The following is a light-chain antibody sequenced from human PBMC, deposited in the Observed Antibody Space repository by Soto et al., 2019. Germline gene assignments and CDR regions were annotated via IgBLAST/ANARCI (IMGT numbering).Light chain of an antibody. V-gene: IGKV3-11*01. CDR1: QSVGNS. J-gene: IGKJ4*01. CDR2: DVY. CDR3: QQRADWPLS. Sequence: EIELTQSPAALSLSPGERATLSCRASQSVGNSLAWYQQKPGQAPRLIIYDVYSKPLGIPARFTGSGSGTDFTLTISGLQPEDFAVYYCQQRADWPLSFGGGTKVEIK.